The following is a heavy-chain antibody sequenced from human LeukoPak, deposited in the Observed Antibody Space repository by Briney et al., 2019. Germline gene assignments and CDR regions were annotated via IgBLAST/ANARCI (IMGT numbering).Heavy chain of an antibody. Sequence: ASVKASCKASGYTFTSYGISWVRQAPGQGLEWMGWINPNSGGTNYAQKFQGWVTMTRDTSISTAYMELSRLRSDDTAVYYCARGATMIPYGMDVWGQGTAVTVSS. CDR1: GYTFTSYG. CDR3: ARGATMIPYGMDV. CDR2: INPNSGGT. J-gene: IGHJ6*02. D-gene: IGHD3-22*01. V-gene: IGHV1-2*04.